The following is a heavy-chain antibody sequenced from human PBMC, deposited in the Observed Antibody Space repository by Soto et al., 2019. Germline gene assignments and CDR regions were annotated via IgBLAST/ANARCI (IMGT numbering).Heavy chain of an antibody. J-gene: IGHJ6*02. CDR3: AKGRLVVRIWYYYSGMDF. CDR1: GFTFSSYG. Sequence: PGGSLRLSCAASGFTFSSYGMHWVRQAPGKGLEWVAVISYDGSNKYYADSVKGRFTISRDNSKNTLYLQMNSLRAEDRAVYYCAKGRLVVRIWYYYSGMDFWGQGTTVTVSS. V-gene: IGHV3-30*18. D-gene: IGHD3-10*02. CDR2: ISYDGSNK.